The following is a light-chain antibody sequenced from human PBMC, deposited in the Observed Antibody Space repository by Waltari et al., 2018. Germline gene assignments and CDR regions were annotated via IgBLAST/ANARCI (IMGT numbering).Light chain of an antibody. Sequence: QLVLTQSPSASASLGASVKLTCTLSSGHSSNVIAWLQQQPEKGPRYLMKVNSDGSHSKRDEMPDRFSGSTSGAERYLTISSVQPEDEADYYCQTGGHGTWVFGGGTKLTVL. CDR3: QTGGHGTWV. CDR2: VNSDGSH. V-gene: IGLV4-69*01. J-gene: IGLJ3*02. CDR1: SGHSSNV.